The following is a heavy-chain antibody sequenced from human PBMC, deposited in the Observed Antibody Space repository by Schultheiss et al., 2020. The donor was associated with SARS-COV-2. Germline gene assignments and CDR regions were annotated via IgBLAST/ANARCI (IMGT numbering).Heavy chain of an antibody. CDR2: ISAYNGNT. CDR1: GYTFTSYY. Sequence: ASVKVSCKASGYTFTSYYMHWVRQAPGQGLEWMGWISAYNGNTNYAQKLQGRVTMTTDTSTSTAYMELRSLRSEDTAVYYCARDTGYSYGYDYWGQGTLVTVSS. CDR3: ARDTGYSYGYDY. J-gene: IGHJ4*02. D-gene: IGHD5-18*01. V-gene: IGHV1-18*04.